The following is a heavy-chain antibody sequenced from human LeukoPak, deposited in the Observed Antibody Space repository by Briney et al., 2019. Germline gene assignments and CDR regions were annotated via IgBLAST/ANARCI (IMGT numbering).Heavy chain of an antibody. J-gene: IGHJ3*02. CDR2: IKQDESEK. CDR3: ARDYGDDAFDI. V-gene: IGHV3-7*01. D-gene: IGHD4-17*01. Sequence: GGSLRLSCAASAFIFSNYWMSWVRQAPGKGLEWVANIKQDESEKYYVDSVKGRFTISRDNAKNSLYLQMNSLRAEDTAVYYCARDYGDDAFDIWGQGTMVTVPS. CDR1: AFIFSNYW.